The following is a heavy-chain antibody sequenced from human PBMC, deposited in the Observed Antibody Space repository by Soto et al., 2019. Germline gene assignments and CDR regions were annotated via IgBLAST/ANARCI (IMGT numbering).Heavy chain of an antibody. CDR1: GFTFSSYG. D-gene: IGHD3-22*01. J-gene: IGHJ3*02. Sequence: QVQLVESGGGVVQPGRSLRLSCAASGFTFSSYGMHWVRQAPGKGLEWVAVISYDGSNKYYADSVKGRFTISRDNSKNTLYLQMNSLRAEDTAVYYCAKVEAYDSSGYWVAFDIWGQGTMVTVSS. V-gene: IGHV3-30*18. CDR3: AKVEAYDSSGYWVAFDI. CDR2: ISYDGSNK.